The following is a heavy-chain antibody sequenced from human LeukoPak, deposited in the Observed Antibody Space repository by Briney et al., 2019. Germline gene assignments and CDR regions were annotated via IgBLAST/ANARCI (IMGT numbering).Heavy chain of an antibody. V-gene: IGHV3-21*01. CDR1: GFTFSSYS. Sequence: GGSLRLSCAASGFTFSSYSMNWVRQAPGKGLEWVSSISSSSSYIYYADSVKGRFTISRDNSKNTLYLQMNSLRAEDTAVYYCARDTATMVRGVTNFDYWGQGTLVTVSS. J-gene: IGHJ4*02. CDR2: ISSSSSYI. CDR3: ARDTATMVRGVTNFDY. D-gene: IGHD3-10*01.